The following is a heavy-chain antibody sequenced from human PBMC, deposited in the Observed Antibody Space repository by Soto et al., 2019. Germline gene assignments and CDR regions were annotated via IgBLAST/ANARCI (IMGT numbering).Heavy chain of an antibody. CDR1: GFTFSSYS. Sequence: EVQLVESGGGLVKPGGSLRLSCAASGFTFSSYSMNWVRQAPGKGLEWVSSISSSSNYIYYADSVKGRFTISRDNAKNSLYLQMTSLRAEATAVYYCARDQNVGSCGQGTPVTVSS. D-gene: IGHD1-1*01. CDR2: ISSSSNYI. V-gene: IGHV3-21*01. CDR3: ARDQNVGS. J-gene: IGHJ5*02.